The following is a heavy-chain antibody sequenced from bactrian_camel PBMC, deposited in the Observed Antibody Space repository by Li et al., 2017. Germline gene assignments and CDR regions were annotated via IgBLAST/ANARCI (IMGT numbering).Heavy chain of an antibody. CDR3: AADRQCWIALPMNWDH. CDR2: IDSNGAT. CDR1: GFTYSGYC. Sequence: HVQLVESGGGSVQAGGSLRLSCVVSGFTYSGYCMGWFRQAPGESRKGVATIDSNGATDYADSVKGRFTISQDNSKNTLFLQMNVLRPEDTAMYYCAADRQCWIALPMNWDHRGQGTQVTVS. J-gene: IGHJ4*01. D-gene: IGHD1*01. V-gene: IGHV3S1*01.